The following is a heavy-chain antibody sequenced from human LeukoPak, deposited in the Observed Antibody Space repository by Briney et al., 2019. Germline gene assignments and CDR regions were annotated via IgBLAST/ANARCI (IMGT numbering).Heavy chain of an antibody. Sequence: GPLSLSCPASGFPFSSNSMSGVRQAPGKGLEGVANIKPDGSEKSYVDSGKGRFSISRRNANNSPYLQMKSPRAEDTAVYYCARVGYDFWSGYYNPYYFDYWGQGTLVTVSS. J-gene: IGHJ4*02. CDR3: ARVGYDFWSGYYNPYYFDY. CDR1: GFPFSSNS. V-gene: IGHV3-7*01. CDR2: IKPDGSEK. D-gene: IGHD3-3*01.